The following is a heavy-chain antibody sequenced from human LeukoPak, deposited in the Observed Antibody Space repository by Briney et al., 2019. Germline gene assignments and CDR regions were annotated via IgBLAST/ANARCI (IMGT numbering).Heavy chain of an antibody. D-gene: IGHD3-22*01. V-gene: IGHV5-51*01. CDR2: IYPGDSDT. CDR1: GYSFTSYW. J-gene: IGHJ4*02. Sequence: PGGSLGLSCKGSGYSFTSYWIGWVRQMPGKGLEWMGIIYPGDSDTRYSPSFQGQVTISADKSISTAYLQWSSLKASDTDMYYCAKLSSDSSGYAVPGRYWGQGTLVTVSS. CDR3: AKLSSDSSGYAVPGRY.